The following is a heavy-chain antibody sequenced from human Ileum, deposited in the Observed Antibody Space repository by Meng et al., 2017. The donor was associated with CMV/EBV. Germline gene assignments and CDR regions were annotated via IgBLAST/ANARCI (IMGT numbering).Heavy chain of an antibody. J-gene: IGHJ6*02. CDR2: IYDAGNT. CDR3: AKGRVGYTYGYGMDV. CDR1: GFTVSNNY. Sequence: GESLKISCAASGFTVSNNYMNWVRQAPGKGLEWVSVIYDAGNTYYADSVKGRFTISRDNSKNTLYLQMNSLRAEDTAVYYCAKGRVGYTYGYGMDVWGQGTTVTVSS. D-gene: IGHD5-18*01. V-gene: IGHV3-53*01.